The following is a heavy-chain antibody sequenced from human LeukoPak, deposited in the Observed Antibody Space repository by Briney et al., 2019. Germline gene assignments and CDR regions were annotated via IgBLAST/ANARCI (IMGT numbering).Heavy chain of an antibody. CDR2: ISYDGSNK. Sequence: GRSLRLSCAASGFTFSSYGMHWVRQAPGKGLEWVAVISYDGSNKYYADSVKGRFTISRDNSKNTLYLQMNSLRSEDTAVYYCAREFSRNIYSYGDGAFDIWGQGTVVTVSS. V-gene: IGHV3-30*03. CDR1: GFTFSSYG. D-gene: IGHD5-18*01. J-gene: IGHJ3*02. CDR3: AREFSRNIYSYGDGAFDI.